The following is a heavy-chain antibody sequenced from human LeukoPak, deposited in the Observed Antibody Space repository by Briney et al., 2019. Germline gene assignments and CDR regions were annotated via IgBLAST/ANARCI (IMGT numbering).Heavy chain of an antibody. CDR2: IYYSGST. CDR3: ARDDYLYSSGWYNVY. J-gene: IGHJ4*02. CDR1: GGSISSYY. V-gene: IGHV4-59*12. D-gene: IGHD6-19*01. Sequence: NASETLSLTCTVSGGSISSYYWSWIRQPPGKGLEWIGYIYYSGSTNYNPSLKSRVTISVDTSKNQFSLKLSSVTAADTAVYYCARDDYLYSSGWYNVYWGQGTLVTVSS.